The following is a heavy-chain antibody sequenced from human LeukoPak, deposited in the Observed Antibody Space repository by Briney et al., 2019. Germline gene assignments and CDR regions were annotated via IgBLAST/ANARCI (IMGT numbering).Heavy chain of an antibody. V-gene: IGHV1-2*02. Sequence: GASVKVSCKASGGTFSSYAISWVRQAPGQGLEWMGWINPNSGGTNYAQKFQGRVTMTRDTSISTAYMELSRLRSDDTAVYYCARSSGIAVADYWGQGTLVTVSS. CDR3: ARSSGIAVADY. CDR1: GGTFSSYA. D-gene: IGHD6-19*01. J-gene: IGHJ4*02. CDR2: INPNSGGT.